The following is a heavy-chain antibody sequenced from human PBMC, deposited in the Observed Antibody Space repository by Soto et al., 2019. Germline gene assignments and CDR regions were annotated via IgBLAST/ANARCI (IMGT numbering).Heavy chain of an antibody. CDR3: ARGGVSTRTFDY. Sequence: GESLKISCKGSGYNFAGYSIAWVRQMPGKGLELMEIIYPSDSDTRYRPSFQGQVTISADKSISSAYLQWSSLRASDTAMYYCARGGVSTRTFDYWGQGTPVTVSS. CDR2: IYPSDSDT. J-gene: IGHJ4*02. CDR1: GYNFAGYS. D-gene: IGHD3-3*01. V-gene: IGHV5-51*01.